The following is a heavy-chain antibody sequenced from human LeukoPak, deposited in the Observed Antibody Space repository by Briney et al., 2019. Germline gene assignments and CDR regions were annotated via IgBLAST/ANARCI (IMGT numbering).Heavy chain of an antibody. CDR2: IYYSGST. CDR3: ASSGTFYFDY. Sequence: PSETLSLTCTVSGGSISSYYWSWIRQPPGKGLEWIGYIYYSGSTNYNPSLKSRVTISVDTSKNQFSLKLSSVTAADTAVYYCASSGTFYFDYWGQGTLVTVSS. V-gene: IGHV4-59*01. D-gene: IGHD1-7*01. J-gene: IGHJ4*02. CDR1: GGSISSYY.